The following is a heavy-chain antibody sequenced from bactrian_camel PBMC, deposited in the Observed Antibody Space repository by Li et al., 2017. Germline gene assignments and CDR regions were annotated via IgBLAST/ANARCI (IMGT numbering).Heavy chain of an antibody. CDR2: MYTGFGGGNI. D-gene: IGHD6*01. CDR1: GDTIGRHC. J-gene: IGHJ6*01. CDR3: AADHPTPAGLCPGVERVADLGH. Sequence: DVQLVESGGGSVQVGGSLRLSCVASGDTIGRHCMGWFRQIPDKEREGVAAMYTGFGGGNIYYDDSVKGRFTISQDNSKNTLSLQMNTLKPEDTAMYYCAADHPTPAGLCPGVERVADLGHSGPGTQVTVS. V-gene: IGHV3S31*01.